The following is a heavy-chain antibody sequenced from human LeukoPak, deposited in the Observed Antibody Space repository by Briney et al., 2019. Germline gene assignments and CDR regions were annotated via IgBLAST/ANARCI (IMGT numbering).Heavy chain of an antibody. CDR3: AGRNRRRDGYNGFDY. CDR1: GYSFTSYW. V-gene: IGHV5-51*01. J-gene: IGHJ4*02. Sequence: GESLKISCKGSGYSFTSYWIGWVRQVPGKGLEWMGIIYPGDSDTRYSPSFQGQVTISADKSISTAYLQWSSLKASDTAMYYCAGRNRRRDGYNGFDYWGQGTLVTVSS. D-gene: IGHD5-24*01. CDR2: IYPGDSDT.